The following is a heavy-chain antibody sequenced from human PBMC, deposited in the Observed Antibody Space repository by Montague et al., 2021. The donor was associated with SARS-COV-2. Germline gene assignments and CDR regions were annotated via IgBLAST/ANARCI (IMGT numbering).Heavy chain of an antibody. J-gene: IGHJ5*02. D-gene: IGHD3-3*01. Sequence: SETLSLTCTVSGGSIGSSSYYWGWIRQPPGKGLEWIGSIYYSGSTYYNPSLKSRVTISVDTSKNQFSLKLSPVTAADTAVYYCARQKRRITIFGVVIPPVLPWFDPWGQGTLVTVSS. V-gene: IGHV4-39*01. CDR2: IYYSGST. CDR3: ARQKRRITIFGVVIPPVLPWFDP. CDR1: GGSIGSSSYY.